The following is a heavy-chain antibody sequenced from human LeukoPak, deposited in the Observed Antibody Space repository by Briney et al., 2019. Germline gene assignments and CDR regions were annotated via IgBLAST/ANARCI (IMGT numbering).Heavy chain of an antibody. CDR3: ARLGYYYDSSVYYSY. Sequence: SETLSLTCAVYGGSFSGYYWSWIRQPPGEGLEWIGEINHSGSTNYNPSLKSRVTISVDTSKNQFSLKLNSVTAADTAVYYCARLGYYYDSSVYYSYWGQGTLVTVSS. CDR2: INHSGST. J-gene: IGHJ4*02. D-gene: IGHD3-22*01. V-gene: IGHV4-34*01. CDR1: GGSFSGYY.